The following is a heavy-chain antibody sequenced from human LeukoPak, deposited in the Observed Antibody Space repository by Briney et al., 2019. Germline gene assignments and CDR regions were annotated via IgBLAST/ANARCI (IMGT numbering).Heavy chain of an antibody. J-gene: IGHJ4*02. D-gene: IGHD2-2*01. CDR2: ISSSGSTI. V-gene: IGHV3-11*01. CDR3: ARAWEVYCSSTSCVKFDY. Sequence: VGSLRLSCAASGFTFSDYYMSWIRQAPGKGLEWVSYISSSGSTIYYADSVKGRFTISRDNAKNSLYLQMNSLRAEDTAVYYCARAWEVYCSSTSCVKFDYWGQGTLVTVSS. CDR1: GFTFSDYY.